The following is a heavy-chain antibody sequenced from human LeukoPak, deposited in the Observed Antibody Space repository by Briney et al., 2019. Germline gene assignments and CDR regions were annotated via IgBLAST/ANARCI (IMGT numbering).Heavy chain of an antibody. CDR1: GFTFDDYA. CDR3: AKDASGFRSSLYYFDY. Sequence: GGSLRLSCAASGFTFDDYAMHWVRQAPGKGLEWVSGISWNSGSIGYADSVKGRFTISRDNAKNSLYLQMNSLRAEDTALYYCAKDASGFRSSLYYFDYWGQGTLVTVSS. CDR2: ISWNSGSI. D-gene: IGHD6-13*01. J-gene: IGHJ4*02. V-gene: IGHV3-9*01.